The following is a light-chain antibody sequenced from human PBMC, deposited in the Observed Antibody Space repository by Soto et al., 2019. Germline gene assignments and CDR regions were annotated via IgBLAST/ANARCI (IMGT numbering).Light chain of an antibody. CDR2: EVS. Sequence: QSALTQPASVSGSPGQSITISCTGTSNDVGGYKYVSWYQQLPGKAPKLMIYEVSDRPSGVSNRFSGSKSGNTASLTISGLQAEDEADYYCTSYTSSTPLVFGTGTKVTVL. J-gene: IGLJ1*01. CDR1: SNDVGGYKY. V-gene: IGLV2-14*01. CDR3: TSYTSSTPLV.